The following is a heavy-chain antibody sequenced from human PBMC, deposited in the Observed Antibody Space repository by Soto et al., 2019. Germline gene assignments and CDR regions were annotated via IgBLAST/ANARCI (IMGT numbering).Heavy chain of an antibody. CDR2: IIPIFDRP. Sequence: QVQLVQSGAEVKKPGSSVKVSCKASGGLFSSYSISWVRQAPGQGLEWMGGIIPIFDRPNYAQTFHGRVTITGDKSTRRAYMELSRLTSKDTAVYYCARVGPVRIPAAFNSVDPCGQGTLVPVSS. V-gene: IGHV1-69*06. CDR3: ARVGPVRIPAAFNSVDP. D-gene: IGHD2-15*01. J-gene: IGHJ5*02. CDR1: GGLFSSYS.